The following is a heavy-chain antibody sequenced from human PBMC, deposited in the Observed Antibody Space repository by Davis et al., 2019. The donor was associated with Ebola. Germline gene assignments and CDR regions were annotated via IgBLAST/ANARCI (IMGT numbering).Heavy chain of an antibody. CDR1: GGSFSGYY. V-gene: IGHV4-34*01. Sequence: MPSETLSLTCAVYGGSFSGYYWSWIRQPPGKGLEWIGEINHSGSTNYNPSLKSRVTISVDKSKNQFSLKLSSVTAADTAVYYCAKRSSSFFDYWGQGTLVTVSS. J-gene: IGHJ4*02. CDR3: AKRSSSFFDY. CDR2: INHSGST. D-gene: IGHD6-6*01.